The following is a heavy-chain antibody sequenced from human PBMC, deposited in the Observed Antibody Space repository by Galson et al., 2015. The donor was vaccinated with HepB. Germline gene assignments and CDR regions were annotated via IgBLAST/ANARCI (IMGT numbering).Heavy chain of an antibody. CDR1: GFTFDDYA. Sequence: SLRLPCAASGFTFDDYAMHWVRQAPGKGLEWVSGISWNSGSIGYADSVKGRFTISRDNAKNSLYLQMNSLRAEDTALYYCAKDKSAALTRFDYWGQGTLVTVSS. CDR3: AKDKSAALTRFDY. D-gene: IGHD6-13*01. V-gene: IGHV3-9*01. CDR2: ISWNSGSI. J-gene: IGHJ4*02.